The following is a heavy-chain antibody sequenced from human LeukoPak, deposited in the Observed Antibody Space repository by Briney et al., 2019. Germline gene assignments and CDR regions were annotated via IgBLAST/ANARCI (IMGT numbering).Heavy chain of an antibody. CDR1: GGSISSYY. Sequence: SETLSLTCTVSGGSISSYYWSWIRQPPGKGMEWIGYIYYSGSTNYNPSLKSRVTISVDTSKNQFSLKLSSVTAADTAVYYCVRDRSGSPGDYWGQGTLVTVSS. CDR2: IYYSGST. J-gene: IGHJ4*02. CDR3: VRDRSGSPGDY. V-gene: IGHV4-59*01. D-gene: IGHD1-26*01.